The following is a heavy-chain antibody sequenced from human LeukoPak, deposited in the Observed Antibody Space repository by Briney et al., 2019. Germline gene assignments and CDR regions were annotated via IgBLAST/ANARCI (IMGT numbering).Heavy chain of an antibody. D-gene: IGHD1/OR15-1a*01. CDR3: AREASGTPGHFDS. V-gene: IGHV6-1*01. Sequence: SQTLSLTCAISGDSVSSNSAAWSWIRQSPSRGLEWLGRTYYRSKWYNDYAISVKSRITINPDTSKNQVSLQLNTVTLEDTAVYYCAREASGTPGHFDSWGQGTLVTVSS. CDR2: TYYRSKWYN. J-gene: IGHJ4*02. CDR1: GDSVSSNSAA.